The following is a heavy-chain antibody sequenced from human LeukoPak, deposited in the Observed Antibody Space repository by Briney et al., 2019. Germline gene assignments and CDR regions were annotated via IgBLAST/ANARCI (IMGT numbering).Heavy chain of an antibody. V-gene: IGHV3-11*03. J-gene: IGHJ6*02. CDR1: GFTFGDYY. Sequence: GGSLRLSCAASGFTFGDYYITWIRQAPGKGLEWVAYIGPGGTFTYYADSVKGRFTISRDNAKNSLYLQMSNLRAEDTAVYFCARGGGLDVWGQGATVTVSS. CDR2: IGPGGTFT. D-gene: IGHD3-16*01. CDR3: ARGGGLDV.